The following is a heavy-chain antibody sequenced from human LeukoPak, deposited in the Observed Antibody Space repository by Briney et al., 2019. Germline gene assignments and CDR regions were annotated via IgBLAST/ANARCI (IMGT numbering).Heavy chain of an antibody. Sequence: GGSLRLSCAASGFTFSSYWMSWVRQAPGKGLEWVANIKQDGSEKYYVDSVKGRFTISRDNAKNSLYLQMNSLRAEDTAVYYCARAKYYYDSSGYSFLGSFCWYYYYMDVWGKGTTVTVSS. CDR1: GFTFSSYW. V-gene: IGHV3-7*01. CDR2: IKQDGSEK. D-gene: IGHD3-22*01. J-gene: IGHJ6*03. CDR3: ARAKYYYDSSGYSFLGSFCWYYYYMDV.